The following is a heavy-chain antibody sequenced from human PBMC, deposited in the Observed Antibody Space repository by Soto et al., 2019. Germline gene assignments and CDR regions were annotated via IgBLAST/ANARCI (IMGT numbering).Heavy chain of an antibody. J-gene: IGHJ3*02. CDR1: GYTVTSYY. D-gene: IGHD3-22*01. V-gene: IGHV1-46*01. CDR2: INPSGGST. Sequence: ASVKVSCKASGYTVTSYYMHWVRQAPGQGLEWMGIINPSGGSTSYAQKFQGRVTMTRDTSTSTVYMELSSLRSEDTAVYYCARGGAIVVVIMSAFDIWGKGTMVTVSS. CDR3: ARGGAIVVVIMSAFDI.